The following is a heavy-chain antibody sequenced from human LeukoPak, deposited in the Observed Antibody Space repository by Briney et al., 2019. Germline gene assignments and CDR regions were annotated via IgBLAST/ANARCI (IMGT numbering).Heavy chain of an antibody. CDR3: ARGGAICFGEPTSEYFQH. V-gene: IGHV1-2*02. CDR1: GSTFTVYY. CDR2: INPNSGGT. Sequence: ASVKVSCNASGSTFTVYYMHWVRPAPGQGLEWLGWINPNSGGTNYPQKFQGRVTMTRDTSISTAYMELSRLRADDSAVYYCARGGAICFGEPTSEYFQHWGQGTLVTVSS. J-gene: IGHJ1*01. D-gene: IGHD3-10*01.